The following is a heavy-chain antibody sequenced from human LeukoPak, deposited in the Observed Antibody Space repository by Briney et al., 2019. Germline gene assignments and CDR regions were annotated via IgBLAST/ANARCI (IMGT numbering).Heavy chain of an antibody. CDR3: AKDRRIGYSSGWAFDY. Sequence: GGSLRLSCAASGFTFSSYAMGWVRQAPGKGLEWVSAISGSGGSTYYADSVKGRFTISRDNSKNTLYLQMNSLRAEDTAVYYCAKDRRIGYSSGWAFDYWGQGTLVTVSS. D-gene: IGHD6-19*01. V-gene: IGHV3-23*01. J-gene: IGHJ4*02. CDR2: ISGSGGST. CDR1: GFTFSSYA.